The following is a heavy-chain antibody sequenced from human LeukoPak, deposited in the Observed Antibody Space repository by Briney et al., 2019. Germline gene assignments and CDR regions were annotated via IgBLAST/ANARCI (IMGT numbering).Heavy chain of an antibody. J-gene: IGHJ4*02. CDR3: AGFPYYDFWFDQDY. V-gene: IGHV4-59*12. D-gene: IGHD3-3*01. CDR1: GASISSYY. CDR2: TYYSGHSGTT. Sequence: SETLSLTCTVSGASISSYYWSWIRQPPGKGLEWIGYTYYSGHSGTTNYNASLQSRVTISVDTSKNQFSLKLSSVTAADTAVYYCAGFPYYDFWFDQDYWGQGTLVTVSS.